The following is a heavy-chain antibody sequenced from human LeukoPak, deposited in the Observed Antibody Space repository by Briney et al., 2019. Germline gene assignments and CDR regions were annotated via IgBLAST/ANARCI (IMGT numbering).Heavy chain of an antibody. Sequence: GASVKVSCKASGYTFTGYYMHWVRQAPGQGLEWVGWINPNSGGTNYAQKFQSRVTMSRDTSISTAYMDLSRLRSDDTAVYYCARVLSPYGSGSNSPFDYWGQG. CDR3: ARVLSPYGSGSNSPFDY. D-gene: IGHD3-10*01. J-gene: IGHJ4*02. CDR2: INPNSGGT. V-gene: IGHV1-2*02. CDR1: GYTFTGYY.